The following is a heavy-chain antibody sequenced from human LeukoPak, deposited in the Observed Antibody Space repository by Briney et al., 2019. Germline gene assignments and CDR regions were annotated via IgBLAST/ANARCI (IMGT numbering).Heavy chain of an antibody. Sequence: PGGSLRLSCAASGFTFSSYVMHWVRQAPGKGLEGVAVIWYDGSNKYYADSVKGRFTISRDNSKHTLYLQMNSLRAEDTAVYYCARGGWDSSSWYGFDYWGQGTLVTVSS. CDR2: IWYDGSNK. D-gene: IGHD6-13*01. V-gene: IGHV3-33*01. CDR1: GFTFSSYV. J-gene: IGHJ4*02. CDR3: ARGGWDSSSWYGFDY.